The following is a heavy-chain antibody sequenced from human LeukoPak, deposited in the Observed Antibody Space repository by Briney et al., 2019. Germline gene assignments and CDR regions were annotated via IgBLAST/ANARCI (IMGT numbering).Heavy chain of an antibody. J-gene: IGHJ4*02. V-gene: IGHV1-46*01. CDR3: ARAGLRLRGTAMYGY. D-gene: IGHD5-18*01. CDR2: INPSGGST. Sequence: ASVKVSCKASGYTFTSYYMHWVRQAPGQGLEWMGIINPSGGSTRYAQKFQGRVTMTRDTSTSTVYMELSSLRSEDTAVYYCARAGLRLRGTAMYGYWGQGTLVTVSS. CDR1: GYTFTSYY.